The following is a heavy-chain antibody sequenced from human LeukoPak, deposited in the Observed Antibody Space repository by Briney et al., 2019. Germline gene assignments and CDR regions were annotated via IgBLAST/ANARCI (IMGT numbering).Heavy chain of an antibody. CDR2: INQDGSSE. CDR3: ARDTSRNDLDY. V-gene: IGHV3-7*04. CDR1: GFTFSSYW. Sequence: PGGSLRLSCAASGFTFSSYWMNWVRQSPGKGLEWLANINQDGSSEYYVDSVKGRYTISRDSAKNSLFLQMSSLRADDTAVYYCARDTSRNDLDYWGQGTLVTVSS. D-gene: IGHD1-1*01. J-gene: IGHJ4*02.